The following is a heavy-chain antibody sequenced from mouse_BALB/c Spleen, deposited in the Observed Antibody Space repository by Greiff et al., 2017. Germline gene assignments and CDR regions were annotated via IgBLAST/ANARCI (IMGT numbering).Heavy chain of an antibody. J-gene: IGHJ2*01. CDR3: AKNRGDYYGSSLDY. D-gene: IGHD1-1*01. Sequence: VQLQESGPSLVQPSQSLSITCTVSGFSLTSYGVHWVRQSPGKGLEWLGVIWRGGSTDYNAAFMSRLSITKDNSKSQVFFKMNSLQADDTAIYYCAKNRGDYYGSSLDYWGQGTTLTVSS. CDR1: GFSLTSYG. V-gene: IGHV2-5-1*01. CDR2: IWRGGST.